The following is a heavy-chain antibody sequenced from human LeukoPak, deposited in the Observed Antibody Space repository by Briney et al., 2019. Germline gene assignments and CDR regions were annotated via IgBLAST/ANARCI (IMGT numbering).Heavy chain of an antibody. J-gene: IGHJ4*02. CDR1: GYSLREVS. CDR2: FDPEDGEA. CDR3: ATDIQQLVLFAY. D-gene: IGHD6-13*01. Sequence: ASVKVSCKVSGYSLREVSMHWVRQAPGKGLEWMGSFDPEDGEAIYAQSFQGRISMTEDRSTDTAYMEVNSLRSEDTAIYYCATDIQQLVLFAYWGQGALVTVSS. V-gene: IGHV1-24*01.